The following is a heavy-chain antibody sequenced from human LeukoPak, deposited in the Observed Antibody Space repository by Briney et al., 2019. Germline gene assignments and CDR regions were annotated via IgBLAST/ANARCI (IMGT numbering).Heavy chain of an antibody. CDR3: ARGEDFERYYLAY. D-gene: IGHD3-9*01. CDR1: GFTFSSHG. CDR2: IKHSGIS. J-gene: IGHJ4*02. V-gene: IGHV4-34*01. Sequence: GSLRLSCAASGFTFSSHGMNWVRQAPGKGLEWIGEIKHSGISNYNPSLKSRVTISLDTSKNQFSLKLTSVTAADTAVYFCARGEDFERYYLAYWGQGTLVTVSS.